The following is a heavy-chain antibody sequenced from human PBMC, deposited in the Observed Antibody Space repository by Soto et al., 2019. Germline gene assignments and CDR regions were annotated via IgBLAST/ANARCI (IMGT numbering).Heavy chain of an antibody. J-gene: IGHJ4*02. CDR2: IGASGDIT. CDR1: GFTFSTYA. V-gene: IGHV3-23*01. D-gene: IGHD2-21*02. CDR3: AKDDFTDRGDDYFDY. Sequence: GGSLRLSCAASGFTFSTYAMHWVRQATGKALEWVAGIGASGDITWYADSVKGRLSISRDNSKNTLYLQLNSLRFEDTAVYYCAKDDFTDRGDDYFDYWGPGTLVTVSS.